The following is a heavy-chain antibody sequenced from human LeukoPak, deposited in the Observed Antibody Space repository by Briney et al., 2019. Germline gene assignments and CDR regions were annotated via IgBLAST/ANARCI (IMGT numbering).Heavy chain of an antibody. CDR1: GYTFTSYD. V-gene: IGHV1-8*01. CDR2: MNPNSGNT. CDR3: ARGKYDSWSGSFDFDY. D-gene: IGHD3-3*01. J-gene: IGHJ4*02. Sequence: ASVKVSCKASGYTFTSYDINWVRQATGQGLEWMGWMNPNSGNTGYAQKFQGRVTMTRNTSISTAYMELSSLRSEDTAVYYCARGKYDSWSGSFDFDYWGQGTLVTVSS.